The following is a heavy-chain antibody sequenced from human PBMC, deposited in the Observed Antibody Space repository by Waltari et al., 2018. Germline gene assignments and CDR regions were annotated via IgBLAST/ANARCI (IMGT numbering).Heavy chain of an antibody. D-gene: IGHD5-12*01. CDR2: ISYTGST. Sequence: QVQLQESGPGLVKPSETLSLTCTVSGDSISSYYWSWIRQPPGKGLEWIGYISYTGSTNYNPSLKSRVTFSVDTSKNQFSLKLSSATAADTAVYYCARALVTTRIYFDYWGLGNLVTVSS. V-gene: IGHV4-59*08. CDR1: GDSISSYY. CDR3: ARALVTTRIYFDY. J-gene: IGHJ4*02.